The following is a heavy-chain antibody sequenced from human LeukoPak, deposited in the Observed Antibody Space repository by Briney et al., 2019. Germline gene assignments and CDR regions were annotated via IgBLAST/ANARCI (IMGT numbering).Heavy chain of an antibody. CDR2: IYSGGST. J-gene: IGHJ3*02. Sequence: GGSLRLSCAASGFTVSSNYMSWVRQAPGKGLEWVSVIYSGGSTYYADSVKGRFTISRDNSKNTLYLQMNSLRAEDTAVYYCARDSSGYFGAFDIWGQGTTVTVSS. CDR3: ARDSSGYFGAFDI. V-gene: IGHV3-53*01. D-gene: IGHD3-22*01. CDR1: GFTVSSNY.